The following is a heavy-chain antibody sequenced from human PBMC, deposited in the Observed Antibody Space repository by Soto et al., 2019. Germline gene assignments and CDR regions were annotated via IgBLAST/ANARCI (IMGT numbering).Heavy chain of an antibody. CDR1: GFTFSSYG. J-gene: IGHJ4*02. CDR3: ATFGGWYWG. D-gene: IGHD6-19*01. CDR2: ISYDGSNK. V-gene: IGHV3-30*03. Sequence: QVQLVESGGGVVQPGRSLRLSCAASGFTFSSYGMHWVRQAPGKGLEWVAFISYDGSNKYYADSVKGRFTISRDNSKNTLYLQMNSLRAEDTAVYYCATFGGWYWGWGQGTLVTVPP.